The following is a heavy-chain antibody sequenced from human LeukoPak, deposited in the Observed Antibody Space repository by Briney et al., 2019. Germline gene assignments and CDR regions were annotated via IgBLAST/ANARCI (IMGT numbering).Heavy chain of an antibody. Sequence: ASVKVSCKASGYTFTSYDINWVRQATGQGLEWMGWMNPNSGNTGYAQKFQGRVTMTRNTSISTAYMELSSLRSEDTAVYYCAREALDSGTFDYWGQGTLVTVSS. CDR2: MNPNSGNT. CDR3: AREALDSGTFDY. CDR1: GYTFTSYD. V-gene: IGHV1-8*01. J-gene: IGHJ4*02. D-gene: IGHD3-10*01.